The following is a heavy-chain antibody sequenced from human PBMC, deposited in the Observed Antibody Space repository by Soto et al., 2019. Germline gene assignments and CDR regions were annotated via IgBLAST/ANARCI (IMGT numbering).Heavy chain of an antibody. CDR1: GGSISSGGYY. CDR3: ASRSSGYSSSYYYYGMDV. J-gene: IGHJ6*02. Sequence: QVQLQESGPGLVKPSQTLSLTCTVSGGSISSGGYYWSWIRQHPGKGLEWIGYIYYSGSTYYNPSFESRVTISVDTAKNQFSLKLSSVTAADTAVYYCASRSSGYSSSYYYYGMDVWGQGTTVTVSS. V-gene: IGHV4-31*03. CDR2: IYYSGST. D-gene: IGHD3-22*01.